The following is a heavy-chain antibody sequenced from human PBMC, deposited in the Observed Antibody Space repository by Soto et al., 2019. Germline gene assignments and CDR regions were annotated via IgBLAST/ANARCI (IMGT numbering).Heavy chain of an antibody. V-gene: IGHV3-21*01. CDR3: ARESSSGWYFDY. Sequence: EVQLVESGGDLVKPGGSLRLSCAASGFTFSTYNMNWVRQAPGKGLEWVSSISSTITYIYYADSVKGRFTVSRDNAKNSLYLQMNSLRAGDTAVYYCARESSSGWYFDYWGQGTLATVSS. CDR2: ISSTITYI. D-gene: IGHD6-19*01. CDR1: GFTFSTYN. J-gene: IGHJ4*02.